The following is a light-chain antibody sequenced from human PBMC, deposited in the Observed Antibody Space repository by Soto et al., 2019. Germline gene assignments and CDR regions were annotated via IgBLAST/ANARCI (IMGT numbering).Light chain of an antibody. V-gene: IGKV3-11*01. Sequence: EIVLTQSPATLSLSPGERATLSCSASQSVSSYLAWYQQKPGQAPRLLIYDASNRATGIPARFSGSGSGTDFTLTISCLEPEDFAVDYCQQRNNCQSFGQGTLLEIK. CDR2: DAS. CDR1: QSVSSY. J-gene: IGKJ2*03. CDR3: QQRNNCQS.